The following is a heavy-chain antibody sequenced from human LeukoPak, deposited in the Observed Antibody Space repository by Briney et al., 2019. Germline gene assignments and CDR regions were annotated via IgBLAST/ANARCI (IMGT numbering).Heavy chain of an antibody. D-gene: IGHD3-22*01. CDR3: ARIYYDTSGHVEPTDY. J-gene: IGHJ4*02. CDR1: GYTFTGYY. CDR2: INPNSGGT. V-gene: IGHV1-2*04. Sequence: GASVKVSCKASGYTFTGYYMHWVRQAPGQGLEWMGWINPNSGGTNYAQKFQGWVTMTRDTSLSTAYMELSRLRSDDTAVYYCARIYYDTSGHVEPTDYWGQGTLVTVSS.